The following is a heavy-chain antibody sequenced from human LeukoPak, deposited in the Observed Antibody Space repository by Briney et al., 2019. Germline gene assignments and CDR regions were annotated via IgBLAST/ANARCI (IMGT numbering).Heavy chain of an antibody. CDR2: VFYSGST. CDR1: GGSISSYY. J-gene: IGHJ6*03. V-gene: IGHV4-59*01. CDR3: ARGIDYYMDV. Sequence: PSETLSLTCSVSGGSISSYYWSWIRQPPGKGLEWIGCVFYSGSTSYNPSLKSRVTISVDTSKNQFSLKLSSVTTADTAVYYCARGIDYYMDVWGKGTTVTVSS.